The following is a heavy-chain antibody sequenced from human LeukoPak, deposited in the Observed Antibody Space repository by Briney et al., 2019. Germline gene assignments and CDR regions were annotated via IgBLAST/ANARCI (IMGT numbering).Heavy chain of an antibody. J-gene: IGHJ5*02. V-gene: IGHV4-59*01. CDR3: ARDLRGMHYDILTGYYGRWFDP. Sequence: SETLSLTCTVSGGSISSYYWSWIRQPPGKGLEWIGYIYYSGSTNYNPSLKSRVTISVDTSKNQFSLKLSSVTAADTAVYYCARDLRGMHYDILTGYYGRWFDPWGQGTLVTVSS. CDR2: IYYSGST. D-gene: IGHD3-9*01. CDR1: GGSISSYY.